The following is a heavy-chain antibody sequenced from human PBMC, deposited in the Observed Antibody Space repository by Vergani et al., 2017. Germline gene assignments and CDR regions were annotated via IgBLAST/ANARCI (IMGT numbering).Heavy chain of an antibody. CDR3: AREVYDREATVVNAYWYFDL. CDR1: GFTFSSYG. CDR2: ISYDGSNK. Sequence: VQLLESGGGVVQPGRSLRLSCAASGFTFSSYGMHWVRQAPGKGLEWVAVISYDGSNKYYADSVKGRFTISRDNSKNTLYLQMNSLRAEDTAVYYCAREVYDREATVVNAYWYFDLWGRGTLVTVSS. V-gene: IGHV3-30*03. J-gene: IGHJ2*01. D-gene: IGHD4-23*01.